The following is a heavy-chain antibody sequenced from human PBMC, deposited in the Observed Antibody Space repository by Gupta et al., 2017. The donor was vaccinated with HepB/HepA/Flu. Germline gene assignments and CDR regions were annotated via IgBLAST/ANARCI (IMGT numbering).Heavy chain of an antibody. CDR2: VYFSGTT. V-gene: IGHV4-59*08. D-gene: IGHD5-24*01. CDR1: GASMSNRY. CDR3: ARHRLEMTTNSQFDY. Sequence: QVQLRESGPGLVKPSETLSLTCSVSGASMSNRYWSWIRQPPGKGLEWIGYVYFSGTTNYNPSLRSRATISVDTSKNLFSLNLTSLTAADTAVYYCARHRLEMTTNSQFDYWGQGTLVTVSS. J-gene: IGHJ4*02.